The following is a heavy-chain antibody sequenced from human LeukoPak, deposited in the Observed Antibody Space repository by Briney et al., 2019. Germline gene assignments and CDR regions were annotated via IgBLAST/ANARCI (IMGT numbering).Heavy chain of an antibody. CDR3: ATGPKVEMATIAGY. V-gene: IGHV1-24*01. CDR1: GYTLTELS. CDR2: FDPEDGET. Sequence: ASVKVSCKVSGYTLTELSMHWVRQAPGKGLEWMGGFDPEDGETIYAQKFQGRVTMTEDTSTDTAYMELSSLRSEDTAVYYCATGPKVEMATIAGYWGQGTLVTVSS. D-gene: IGHD5-24*01. J-gene: IGHJ4*02.